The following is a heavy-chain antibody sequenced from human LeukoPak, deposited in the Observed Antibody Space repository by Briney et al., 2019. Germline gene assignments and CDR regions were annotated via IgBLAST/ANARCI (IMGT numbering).Heavy chain of an antibody. V-gene: IGHV3-74*01. CDR1: GFTFSSYW. Sequence: PGGSLRLSCAASGFTFSSYWMHWVRQAPGKGLVWVSRINSDGSSTSYADSVKGRFTISRDNAKSTLYLQMNSLRAGDTAVYYCARRRGGYYYYMDVWGKGTTVTVSS. CDR2: INSDGSST. J-gene: IGHJ6*03. CDR3: ARRRGGYYYYMDV. D-gene: IGHD3-10*01.